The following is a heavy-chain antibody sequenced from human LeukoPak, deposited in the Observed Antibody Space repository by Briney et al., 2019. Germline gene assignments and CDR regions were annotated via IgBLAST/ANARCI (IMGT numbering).Heavy chain of an antibody. J-gene: IGHJ4*02. D-gene: IGHD6-13*01. CDR1: GASVSSSSNY. CDR3: ARPLYRRSWNYFAY. V-gene: IGHV4-39*01. CDR2: IYYSGST. Sequence: SETLSLTCTVSGASVSSSSNYWGWIRQPPGKRLEWIGTIYYSGSTYYNPSLKSRVTISVDTSKNQFSLKLRSVTAADTAVYYCARPLYRRSWNYFAYWGQGTLVTVSS.